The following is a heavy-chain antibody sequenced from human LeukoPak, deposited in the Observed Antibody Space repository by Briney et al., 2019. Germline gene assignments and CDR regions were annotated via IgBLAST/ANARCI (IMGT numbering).Heavy chain of an antibody. J-gene: IGHJ4*02. CDR2: ISWDGGST. D-gene: IGHD2-15*01. Sequence: GGSLRLPCAASGFTFDDYAMHWVRQAPGKGLEWVSLISWDGGSTYYADSVKGRFTISRDNSKNSLYLQMNSLRAEDTALYYCAKDMGVGYCSGGSCYSGFGDYWGQGTLVTVSS. CDR3: AKDMGVGYCSGGSCYSGFGDY. V-gene: IGHV3-43D*03. CDR1: GFTFDDYA.